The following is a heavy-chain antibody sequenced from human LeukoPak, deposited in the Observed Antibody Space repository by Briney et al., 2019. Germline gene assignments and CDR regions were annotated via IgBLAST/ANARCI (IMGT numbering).Heavy chain of an antibody. V-gene: IGHV1-2*04. CDR1: GYTFTTYD. J-gene: IGHJ6*02. CDR3: ARDPLRYYDSSGYPHYYYYYGMDV. Sequence: ASVKVSCKASGYTFTTYDINWVRQAPGQGLEWMGWINPNSGGTNYAQKFQGWVTMTRDTSISTAYMELSRLRSDDTAVYYCARDPLRYYDSSGYPHYYYYYGMDVWGQGTTVTVSS. D-gene: IGHD3-22*01. CDR2: INPNSGGT.